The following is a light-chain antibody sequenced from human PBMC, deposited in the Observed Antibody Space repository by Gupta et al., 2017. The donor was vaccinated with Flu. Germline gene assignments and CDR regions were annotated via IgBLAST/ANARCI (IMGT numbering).Light chain of an antibody. CDR1: RSDVGGFNY. CDR3: SSYAGSDKGV. V-gene: IGLV2-8*01. CDR2: EVS. J-gene: IGLJ1*01. Sequence: RSDVGGFNYVAWYQQHPSKVHQLMIYEVSKRPSGVPDRFSGSKSGYTASLSVSWLQGEDEADYYGSSYAGSDKGVFGTGTKVTVL.